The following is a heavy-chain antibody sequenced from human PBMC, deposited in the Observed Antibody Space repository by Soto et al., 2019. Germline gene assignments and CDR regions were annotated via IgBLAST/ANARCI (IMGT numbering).Heavy chain of an antibody. CDR3: ARGDYYDTSGPFSDAFDV. Sequence: GGSLRLSCVVSGFTFSDYAMSWVRQAPGKGLKWVSGISGSGDSTYYADSVKGRFTISRDNAKNSLYLQMSSLRVEDTAVYYCARGDYYDTSGPFSDAFDVWGQGTMVTVSS. CDR2: ISGSGDST. V-gene: IGHV3-23*01. CDR1: GFTFSDYA. D-gene: IGHD3-22*01. J-gene: IGHJ3*01.